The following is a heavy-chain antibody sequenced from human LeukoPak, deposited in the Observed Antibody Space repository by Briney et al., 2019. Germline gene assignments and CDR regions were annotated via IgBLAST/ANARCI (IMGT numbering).Heavy chain of an antibody. CDR2: IRRDGSVK. D-gene: IGHD6-19*01. CDR3: ASWGLVPVHY. J-gene: IGHJ4*02. CDR1: GFTFSTYW. Sequence: GGSLRLSCAASGFTFSTYWMSWVRQAPGKGLEWVANIRRDGSVKYYVDSVKGRFTISRDNAKNSLYLHMNSLRADDTAVYYCASWGLVPVHYWGQGTLVTVSS. V-gene: IGHV3-7*01.